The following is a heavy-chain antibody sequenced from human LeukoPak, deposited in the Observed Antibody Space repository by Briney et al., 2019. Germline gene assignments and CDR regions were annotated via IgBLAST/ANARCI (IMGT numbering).Heavy chain of an antibody. D-gene: IGHD3-22*01. CDR1: GFTFDDYA. CDR3: ARAYYYDSSGYKW. J-gene: IGHJ4*02. V-gene: IGHV3-9*01. CDR2: ISWNSGSI. Sequence: GGSLRLSCAASGFTFDDYAMHWVRQAPGKGLEWVSGISWNSGSIGYADSVKGRFTISRDNAKNSLYLQMNSLRAEDTALYYCARAYYYDSSGYKWWGQGTLVTVSS.